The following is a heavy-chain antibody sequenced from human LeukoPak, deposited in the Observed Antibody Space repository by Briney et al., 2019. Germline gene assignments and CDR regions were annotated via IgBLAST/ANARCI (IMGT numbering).Heavy chain of an antibody. CDR1: GGPFSGYY. V-gene: IGHV4-34*01. CDR3: ARGPGRYSYGHLADY. CDR2: INHSGST. J-gene: IGHJ4*02. Sequence: SETLSLTCAVYGGPFSGYYWSWIRQPPGKGLEGIGEINHSGSTNYNPSLKSRVTISVDTSKNQFSLKLSSVTAADTAVYHCARGPGRYSYGHLADYWGQGTLVTVSS. D-gene: IGHD5-18*01.